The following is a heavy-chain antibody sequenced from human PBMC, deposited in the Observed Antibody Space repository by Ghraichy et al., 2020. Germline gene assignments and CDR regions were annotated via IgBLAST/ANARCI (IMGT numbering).Heavy chain of an antibody. D-gene: IGHD2-2*01. CDR2: IYFTGTA. CDR3: ARRPSYRIVPGGLFDF. V-gene: IGHV4-39*01. CDR1: GGPISSTSHY. Sequence: SETLSLTCSVSGGPISSTSHYWGWIRQAPGKGLEWIGSIYFTGTAYYNPSLESRLTLSVDTSKNQFSLKLTSVTAADTAVYYCARRPSYRIVPGGLFDFWGHGTLVTV. J-gene: IGHJ4*01.